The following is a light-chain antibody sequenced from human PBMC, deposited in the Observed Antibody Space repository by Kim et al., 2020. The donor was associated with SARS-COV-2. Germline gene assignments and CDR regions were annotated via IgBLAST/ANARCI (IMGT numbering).Light chain of an antibody. J-gene: IGLJ3*02. CDR1: SGHSSYA. V-gene: IGLV4-69*01. CDR3: QTWGTGTWV. CDR2: LDSDGSH. Sequence: SVKLTCTLSSGHSSYAIAWHKQQPEKGTRYLMKLDSDGSHSKGDGVPDRFSGSSSGAERYLTISSLQSEDEADYYCQTWGTGTWVFGGWTQLTVL.